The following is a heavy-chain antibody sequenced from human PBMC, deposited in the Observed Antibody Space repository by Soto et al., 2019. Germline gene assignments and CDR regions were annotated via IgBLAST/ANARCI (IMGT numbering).Heavy chain of an antibody. CDR3: APLTQADCSSGSCASTTPTLDG. Sequence: QVQLQESGPGLVKPSQTLSLTSTVSGGSISSCGYYWIWIRQHPGKGLDLVGYIYYSGTTYYNPSRKTHVRISIATSKILICLQQSSVTDSHTAMQSRAPLTQADCSSGSCASTTPTLDGWGPGTLVTVSS. V-gene: IGHV4-31*01. CDR2: IYYSGTT. D-gene: IGHD2-15*01. CDR1: GGSISSCGYY. J-gene: IGHJ4*02.